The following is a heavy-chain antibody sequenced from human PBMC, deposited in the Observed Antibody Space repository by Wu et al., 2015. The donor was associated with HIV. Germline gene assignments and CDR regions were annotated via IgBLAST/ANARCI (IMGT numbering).Heavy chain of an antibody. CDR1: GYIFTSYY. CDR2: INPSDGST. Sequence: QVQVVQSGGEVKKPGASVKVSCKASGYIFTSYYIHWVRQAPGQGLEWMGIINPSDGSTSYAQKFQGRVTMTRDTSTNTVYMELSSLRSEDTAVYYCARARYDLRHYFEYWGQGTLVTVSS. CDR3: ARARYDLRHYFEY. V-gene: IGHV1-46*01. D-gene: IGHD3-3*01. J-gene: IGHJ4*02.